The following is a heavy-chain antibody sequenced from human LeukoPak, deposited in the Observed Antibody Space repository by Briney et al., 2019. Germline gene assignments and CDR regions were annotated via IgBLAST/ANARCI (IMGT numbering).Heavy chain of an antibody. Sequence: PGGSLRLSCAASGFTFSSYAMSRVRQAPGKGLEWVAFIRYDGSNKYYADSVKGRFTISRDNAKNSLYLQMNSLRAEDTAVYYCARGWRCSSTSCLPVVDYWGQGTLVTVSS. CDR2: IRYDGSNK. J-gene: IGHJ4*02. D-gene: IGHD2-2*01. V-gene: IGHV3-30*02. CDR3: ARGWRCSSTSCLPVVDY. CDR1: GFTFSSYA.